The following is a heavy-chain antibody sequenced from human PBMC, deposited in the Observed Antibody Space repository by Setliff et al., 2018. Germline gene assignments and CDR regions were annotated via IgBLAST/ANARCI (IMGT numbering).Heavy chain of an antibody. CDR3: ASLGTHGDLRLYA. V-gene: IGHV1-18*01. CDR2: ISAYNGNT. CDR1: GYTFTSYG. Sequence: GASVKVSCKASGYTFTSYGISWVRQAPGQGLEWMGWISAYNGNTKYSQKFQGRVTITRDTSASTAYMELRSLRSDDTAAYYCASLGTHGDLRLYAGGQGTLVTVSA. J-gene: IGHJ4*02. D-gene: IGHD4-17*01.